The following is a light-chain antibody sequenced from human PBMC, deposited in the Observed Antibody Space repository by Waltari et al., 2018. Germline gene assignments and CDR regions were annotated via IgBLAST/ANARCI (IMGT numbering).Light chain of an antibody. CDR1: QDIRRN. CDR2: DAS. J-gene: IGKJ4*01. V-gene: IGKV1-33*01. CDR3: QQYANLPLT. Sequence: DIQMTQSPSSLSASVGDRVTITCQASQDIRRNLNWFQQKPGKAPQVLIFDASNSQPAVPSRFSGSGSGTDFALSISSLQPEDIGTYYCQQYANLPLTFGGGTRVEIK.